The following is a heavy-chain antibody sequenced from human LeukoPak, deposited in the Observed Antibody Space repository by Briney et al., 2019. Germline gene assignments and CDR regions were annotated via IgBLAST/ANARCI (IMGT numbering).Heavy chain of an antibody. J-gene: IGHJ6*04. CDR3: AKDTSYQLLYYYYYGMDV. V-gene: IGHV3-23*01. Sequence: GRSLRLSCAASGFTFSSYAMSWVRQAPGKGLEWVSAISGSGGSTYYADSVKGRFTISRDNSKNTLYLQMNSLRAEDTAVYYCAKDTSYQLLYYYYYGMDVWGKGTTVTVSS. CDR2: ISGSGGST. D-gene: IGHD2-2*01. CDR1: GFTFSSYA.